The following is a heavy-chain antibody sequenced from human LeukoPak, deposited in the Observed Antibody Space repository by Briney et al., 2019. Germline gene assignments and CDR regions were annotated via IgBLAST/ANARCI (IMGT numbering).Heavy chain of an antibody. D-gene: IGHD1-7*01. CDR1: GFTFHDYA. CDR3: AKDDRTTAFWHLDL. V-gene: IGHV3-43*02. CDR2: ITGDGITT. Sequence: GGSLRLSCAASGFTFHDYAIHWVRQAPGRGLEWVSRITGDGITTYYADSVKGRFTISRDNGKTSLYLQMNSLRSEDTALYYCAKDDRTTAFWHLDLWGRGTLVTVSS. J-gene: IGHJ2*01.